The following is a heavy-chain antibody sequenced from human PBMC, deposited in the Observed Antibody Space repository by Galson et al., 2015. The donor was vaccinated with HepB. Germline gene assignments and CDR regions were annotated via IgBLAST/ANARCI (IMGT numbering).Heavy chain of an antibody. J-gene: IGHJ3*02. D-gene: IGHD4-23*01. CDR1: XXXLSSYT. CDR3: LXTRFGXXXYWTFGI. CDR2: ISTNGATT. Sequence: RLSXAASXXXLSSYTXSWVRXSPGRGLQXXXYISTNGATTYYTDSVKGRFTVARDNARNTVSLQMSSLTADDSAVYFCLXTRFGXXXYWTFGIWGKGT. V-gene: IGHV3-11*01.